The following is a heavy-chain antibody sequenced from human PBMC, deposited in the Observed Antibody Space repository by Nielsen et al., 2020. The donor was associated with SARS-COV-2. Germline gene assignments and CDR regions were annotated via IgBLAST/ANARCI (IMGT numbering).Heavy chain of an antibody. D-gene: IGHD6-19*01. V-gene: IGHV4-34*01. Sequence: GSLRLSCTVSGGSISSYYWSWIRQPPGKGLEWIGEINHSGSTNYNPSLKSRVTISVDTSKNQFSLKLSSVTAADTAVYYCARDLGAQWLVHRYAFDIWGQGTMVTVSS. CDR3: ARDLGAQWLVHRYAFDI. J-gene: IGHJ3*02. CDR2: INHSGST. CDR1: GGSISSYY.